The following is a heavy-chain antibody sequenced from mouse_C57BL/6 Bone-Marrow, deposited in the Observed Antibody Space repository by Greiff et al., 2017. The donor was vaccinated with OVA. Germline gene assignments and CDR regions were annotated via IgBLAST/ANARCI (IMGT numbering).Heavy chain of an antibody. CDR1: GYTFTDYN. D-gene: IGHD1-1*01. CDR2: INPNNGGT. V-gene: IGHV1-18*01. J-gene: IGHJ2*01. CDR3: ARRDGSSMRAFDY. Sequence: EVQLQQSGPELVKPGASVKIPCKASGYTFTDYNMDWVKQSHGKSLEWIGDINPNNGGTIYNQKFKGKATLTVDKSSSTAYMELRSLTSEDTAVYYCARRDGSSMRAFDYWGQGTTLTVSS.